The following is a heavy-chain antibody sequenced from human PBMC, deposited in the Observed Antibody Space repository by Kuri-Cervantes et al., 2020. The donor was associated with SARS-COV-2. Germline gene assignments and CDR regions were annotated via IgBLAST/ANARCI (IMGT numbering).Heavy chain of an antibody. D-gene: IGHD2-8*01. CDR2: IIPIFGTA. CDR1: GFTFSSYA. V-gene: IGHV1-69*01. J-gene: IGHJ2*01. CDR3: ASRKRELVYATRGGYFDL. Sequence: TCAASGFTFSSYAISWVRQAPGQGLEWIGGIIPIFGTANYAQKFQGRVTITADESTSTAYMELSSLRSEDTAVYYCASRKRELVYATRGGYFDLWGRGTLVTVSS.